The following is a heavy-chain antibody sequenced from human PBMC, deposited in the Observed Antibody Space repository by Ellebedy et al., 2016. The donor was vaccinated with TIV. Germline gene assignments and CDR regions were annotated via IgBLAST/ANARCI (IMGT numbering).Heavy chain of an antibody. CDR2: IYYSGST. CDR3: ARHVVAAASPMTYDAFDI. V-gene: IGHV4-39*01. J-gene: IGHJ3*02. Sequence: MPSETLPLTCTVSGGSISSSSYCWGWIRQPPGKGLEWIGSIYYSGSTYYNPSLKSRVTISVDTSKNQFSLKLSSVTAADTAVYYCARHVVAAASPMTYDAFDIWGQGTMVTVSS. D-gene: IGHD6-13*01. CDR1: GGSISSSSYC.